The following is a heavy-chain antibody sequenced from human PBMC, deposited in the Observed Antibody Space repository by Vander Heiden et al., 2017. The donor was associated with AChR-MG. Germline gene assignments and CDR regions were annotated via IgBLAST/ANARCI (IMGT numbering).Heavy chain of an antibody. V-gene: IGHV3-30-3*01. J-gene: IGHJ4*02. CDR2: ISYDGSNK. CDR1: GFTFSSYA. CDR3: ARDPDPSTPGYSYGLGYFDY. Sequence: QVQLVESGGGVVQPGRSLRLSCAASGFTFSSYAMHWVRQAPGKGLEWVAVISYDGSNKYYADSVRGRFTISRDNSKNTLYLQMNSLRAEDTAVYYCARDPDPSTPGYSYGLGYFDYWGQGTLVTVSS. D-gene: IGHD5-18*01.